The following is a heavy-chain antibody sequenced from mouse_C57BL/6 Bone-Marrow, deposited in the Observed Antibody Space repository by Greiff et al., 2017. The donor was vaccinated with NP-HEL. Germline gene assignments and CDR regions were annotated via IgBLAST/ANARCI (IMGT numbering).Heavy chain of an antibody. CDR2: IWGVGST. J-gene: IGHJ3*01. V-gene: IGHV2-6*01. Sequence: PGKGLEWLGVIWGVGSTNYNSALKSRLSISKDNSKSQVFLKMNSLQTDDTAMYYCASGGATGAWFACWGHGTLVTVSA. CDR3: ASGGATGAWFAC.